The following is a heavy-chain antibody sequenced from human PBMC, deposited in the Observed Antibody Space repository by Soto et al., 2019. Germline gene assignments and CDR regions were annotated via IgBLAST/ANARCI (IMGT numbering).Heavy chain of an antibody. J-gene: IGHJ4*02. Sequence: SETLSLTCAVSGGSITSGGYSWGWIRQPPGQGLEWIGYMYHSGNTYYNPSLKGRVTISLDHSRNQFSLKLSSVTAADTAVYYCARGGAGYSSGYRGASFDYWGQGTLVTVSS. CDR2: MYHSGNT. D-gene: IGHD6-19*01. CDR1: GGSITSGGYS. V-gene: IGHV4-30-2*01. CDR3: ARGGAGYSSGYRGASFDY.